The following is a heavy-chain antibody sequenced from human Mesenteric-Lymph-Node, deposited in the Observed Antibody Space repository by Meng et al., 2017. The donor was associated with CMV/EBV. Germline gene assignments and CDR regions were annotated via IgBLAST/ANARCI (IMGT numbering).Heavy chain of an antibody. D-gene: IGHD3-10*01. V-gene: IGHV3-33*06. CDR3: AKDIRGLYYYYYYGMDV. J-gene: IGHJ6*02. Sequence: LSLTCAASGFPFSSYWMSWVRQAPGKGLEWVAVIWYDGSNKYYADSVKGRFTISRDNSKNTLYLQMNSLRAEDTAVYYCAKDIRGLYYYYYYGMDVWGQGTTVTVSS. CDR2: IWYDGSNK. CDR1: GFPFSSYW.